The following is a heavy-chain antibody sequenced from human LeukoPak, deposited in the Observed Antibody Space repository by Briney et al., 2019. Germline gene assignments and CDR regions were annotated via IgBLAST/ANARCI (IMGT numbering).Heavy chain of an antibody. Sequence: ASVKVSCKASGYTFTSYGINWVRQATGQGLEWMGWMNPNSGNTGYAQKFQGRVTMTRNTSISTAYMELSSLRSEDTAVYYCARGEQLERRGDYYYGMDVWGQGTTVTVSS. CDR3: ARGEQLERRGDYYYGMDV. D-gene: IGHD1-1*01. J-gene: IGHJ6*02. V-gene: IGHV1-8*02. CDR1: GYTFTSYG. CDR2: MNPNSGNT.